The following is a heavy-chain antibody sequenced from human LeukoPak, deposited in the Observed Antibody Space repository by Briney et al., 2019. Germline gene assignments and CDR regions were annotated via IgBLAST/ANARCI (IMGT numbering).Heavy chain of an antibody. J-gene: IGHJ5*02. V-gene: IGHV1-69*13. CDR1: GGTFSSYA. D-gene: IGHD3-22*01. CDR2: LIPIFGTA. CDR3: ARDLGDSSGYYHWFDP. Sequence: SVKVSCKASGGTFSSYAISWVRQAPGQGLEWMGGLIPIFGTANYAQKFQGRVTITADESTSTAYMELSSLRSEDTAVYYCARDLGDSSGYYHWFDPWGQGTLVTVSS.